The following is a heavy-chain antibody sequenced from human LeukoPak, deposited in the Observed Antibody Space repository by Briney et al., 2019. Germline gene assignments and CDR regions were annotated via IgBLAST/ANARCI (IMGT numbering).Heavy chain of an antibody. CDR3: AKDRYKRGSSTSCLFDY. Sequence: GGSLRLSCAASGFTFSSYAMSWVRQAPGKGLEWVSASSGSGGSAYYADSVKGRFTISRDNSKNTLYLQMNSLRAEDTAVYYCAKDRYKRGSSTSCLFDYWGQGTLVTVSS. V-gene: IGHV3-23*01. D-gene: IGHD2-2*01. CDR2: SSGSGGSA. CDR1: GFTFSSYA. J-gene: IGHJ4*02.